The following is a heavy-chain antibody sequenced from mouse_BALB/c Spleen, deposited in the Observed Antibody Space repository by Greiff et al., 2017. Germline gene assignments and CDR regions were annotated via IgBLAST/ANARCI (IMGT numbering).Heavy chain of an antibody. CDR3: ARAGNYWYFDV. D-gene: IGHD2-1*01. CDR2: IWAGGST. Sequence: VQLQESGPGLVAPSQSLSITCTVSGFSLTSYGVHWVRQPPGKGLEWLGVIWAGGSTNYNSALMSRLSISKDNSKSQVFLKMNSLQTDDTAMYYCARAGNYWYFDVWGAGTTVTVSS. V-gene: IGHV2-9*02. CDR1: GFSLTSYG. J-gene: IGHJ1*01.